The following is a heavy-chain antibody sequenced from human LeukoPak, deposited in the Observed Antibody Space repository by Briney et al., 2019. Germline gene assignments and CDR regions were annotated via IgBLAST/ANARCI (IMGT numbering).Heavy chain of an antibody. D-gene: IGHD6-19*01. CDR1: GGTFSSYA. Sequence: GSSVKVSCKASGGTFSSYAISWVRQAPGQGLEWMGRIIPILGIANYAQKFQGRVTITADKSTSTAYMELSSLRSEDTAVYYCAAGSGWERKYFQHWGQGTLVTVSS. J-gene: IGHJ1*01. CDR3: AAGSGWERKYFQH. V-gene: IGHV1-69*04. CDR2: IIPILGIA.